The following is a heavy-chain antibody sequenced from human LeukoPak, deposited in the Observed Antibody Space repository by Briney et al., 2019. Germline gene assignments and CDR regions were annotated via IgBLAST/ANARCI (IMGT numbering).Heavy chain of an antibody. CDR1: GGSFSGYY. J-gene: IGHJ5*02. Sequence: SETLSLTCAVYGGSFSGYYWSWIRQPPGKGLEWIGEINHSGSTNYNPSLKSRVTISVDTSKNQFSLKLSPVTAADTAVYYCARSTRNYYDSSGYSPWGQGTLVTVSS. D-gene: IGHD3-22*01. CDR2: INHSGST. V-gene: IGHV4-34*01. CDR3: ARSTRNYYDSSGYSP.